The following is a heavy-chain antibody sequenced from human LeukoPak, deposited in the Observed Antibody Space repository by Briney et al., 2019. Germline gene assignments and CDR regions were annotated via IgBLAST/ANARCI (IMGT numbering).Heavy chain of an antibody. V-gene: IGHV1-2*02. CDR3: ARLRPPHDAFDI. CDR1: GYTFTGYY. D-gene: IGHD6-25*01. Sequence: GASVKVSCKASGYTFTGYYMHWVRQAPGQGLEWMGWINPNSGGTNYAQKFQGRVTMTRDTSISTAYMELSSVTAADTAVYYCARLRPPHDAFDIWGQGTMVTVSS. CDR2: INPNSGGT. J-gene: IGHJ3*02.